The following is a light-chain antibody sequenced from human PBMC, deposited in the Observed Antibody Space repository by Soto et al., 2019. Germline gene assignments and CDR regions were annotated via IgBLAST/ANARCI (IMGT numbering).Light chain of an antibody. Sequence: QSVLTQRASVSGSPGQSIAISCTGTSSDVDAYNFVSWYQHHPGKAPKLMIFDVSNRPSGVSNRFSGSKSGNTASLTISGLQAEDEADYYCTSYTTSSTYVFGTG. J-gene: IGLJ1*01. V-gene: IGLV2-14*03. CDR3: TSYTTSSTYV. CDR2: DVS. CDR1: SSDVDAYNF.